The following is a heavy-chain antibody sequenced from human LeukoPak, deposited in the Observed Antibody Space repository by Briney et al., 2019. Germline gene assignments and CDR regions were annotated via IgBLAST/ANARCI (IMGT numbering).Heavy chain of an antibody. J-gene: IGHJ5*02. D-gene: IGHD1-26*01. Sequence: GGSLRLSCAASGFTVSSNYMSWVRQAPGKGLEWVLSISGSGGTTYYADSAKGRFTSSRDNSKNTLYLQMNSLRAEDTAVYYCAKVVLYSGSSTWFDPWGQGTLVTVSS. V-gene: IGHV3-23*01. CDR1: GFTVSSNY. CDR3: AKVVLYSGSSTWFDP. CDR2: ISGSGGTT.